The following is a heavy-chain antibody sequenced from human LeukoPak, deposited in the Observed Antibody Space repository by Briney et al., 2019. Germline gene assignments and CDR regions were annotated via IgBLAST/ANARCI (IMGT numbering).Heavy chain of an antibody. V-gene: IGHV4-59*01. CDR3: VRDRELYY. Sequence: GSLRLSCAASGFTLSSYAMSWVRQTPGKGLEWIGYVYNSGSTDYNPSLKSRVTISADTSKNQFSLKVNSVTASDTAVYYCVRDRELYYWGQGILVTVSS. CDR1: GFTLSSYA. D-gene: IGHD1-26*01. J-gene: IGHJ4*02. CDR2: VYNSGST.